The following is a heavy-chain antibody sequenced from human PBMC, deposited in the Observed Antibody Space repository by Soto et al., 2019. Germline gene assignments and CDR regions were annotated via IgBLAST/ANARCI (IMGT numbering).Heavy chain of an antibody. CDR3: SKFKYSTSVRYLQH. CDR1: GYTFINYA. J-gene: IGHJ1*01. D-gene: IGHD6-6*01. CDR2: IDAGNGDT. Sequence: GASVKVSCKASGYTFINYAMHWVRQAPGQRPEWMGWIDAGNGDTKYSQKFQGRVTITRDTSASTGYMELSSLRPEDTAAYYCSKFKYSTSVRYLQHWGQGTPVTVSS. V-gene: IGHV1-3*01.